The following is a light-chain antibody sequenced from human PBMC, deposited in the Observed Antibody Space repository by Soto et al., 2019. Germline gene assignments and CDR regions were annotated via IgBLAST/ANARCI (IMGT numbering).Light chain of an antibody. J-gene: IGKJ4*01. Sequence: DIQMTQSPSSLSASVGDRVTITCRASQSNSNFLNWYQQKPGKAPKLLIYAASTLQSGVPSRFSGSGSGTDFTLTISSLQPEDFGTYYCQQSYTTPFTFTFGGATKVEIK. CDR1: QSNSNF. CDR3: QQSYTTPFTFT. V-gene: IGKV1-39*01. CDR2: AAS.